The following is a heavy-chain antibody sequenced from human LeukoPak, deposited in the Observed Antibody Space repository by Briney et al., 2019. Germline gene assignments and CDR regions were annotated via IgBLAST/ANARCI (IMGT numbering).Heavy chain of an antibody. CDR3: AREGEIAAAGTFRH. CDR2: IYYSGST. Sequence: SQTLSLTCTVSGGPISSGDYYWSWIRQPPGKGLEWIGYIYYSGSTYYNPSLKSRVTISVDTSKNQFSLKLSSVTAADTAVYYCAREGEIAAAGTFRHWGQGTLVTVSS. CDR1: GGPISSGDYY. J-gene: IGHJ4*02. V-gene: IGHV4-30-4*08. D-gene: IGHD6-13*01.